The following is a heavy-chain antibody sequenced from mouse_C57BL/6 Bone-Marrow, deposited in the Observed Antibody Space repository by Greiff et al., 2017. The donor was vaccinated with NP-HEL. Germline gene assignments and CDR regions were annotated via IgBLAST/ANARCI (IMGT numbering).Heavy chain of an antibody. V-gene: IGHV3-1*01. CDR3: ARRYPYWYFDV. CDR1: GYSITSGYD. J-gene: IGHJ1*03. CDR2: ISYSGST. Sequence: EVQLVESGPGMVKPSQSLSLTCTVTGYSITSGYDWHWIRHFPGNKLEWMGYISYSGSTNYNPSLKSRISITHDTSKNHFFLKLNSVTTEDTATYYCARRYPYWYFDVWGTGTTVTVSS.